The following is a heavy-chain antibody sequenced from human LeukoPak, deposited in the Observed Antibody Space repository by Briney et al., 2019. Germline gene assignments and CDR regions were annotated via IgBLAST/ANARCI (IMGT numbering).Heavy chain of an antibody. V-gene: IGHV3-21*01. Sequence: GGSLRLSCAASGFTFSSYSMNRVRQAPGKGLEWVSSISSSSSYIYYADSVKGRFTISRDNSKNTLYLQMNSLRAEDTAVYYCAREGLWFTAFDYWGQGTLVTVSS. CDR3: AREGLWFTAFDY. J-gene: IGHJ4*02. CDR2: ISSSSSYI. D-gene: IGHD5-18*01. CDR1: GFTFSSYS.